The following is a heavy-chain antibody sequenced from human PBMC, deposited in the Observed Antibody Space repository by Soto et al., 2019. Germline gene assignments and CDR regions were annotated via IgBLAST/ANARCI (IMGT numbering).Heavy chain of an antibody. V-gene: IGHV3-30-3*01. CDR2: ISYDGSNK. D-gene: IGHD1-26*01. CDR1: GFTFSSYA. Sequence: QVQLVESGGGVVQPGRSLRLSCAASGFTFSSYAMHWVRQAPGKGLEWVAVISYDGSNKYYADSVTGRFTISRDNSKSTLYRHMNSLRAEDTAVYYCARDGVRGGGSYSLYYWGKGTLVTVSS. CDR3: ARDGVRGGGSYSLYY. J-gene: IGHJ4*02.